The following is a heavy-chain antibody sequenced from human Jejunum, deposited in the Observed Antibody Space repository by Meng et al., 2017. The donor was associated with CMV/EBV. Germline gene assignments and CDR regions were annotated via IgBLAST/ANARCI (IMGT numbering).Heavy chain of an antibody. V-gene: IGHV1-2*02. CDR1: GYTFTDYY. Sequence: GYTFTDYYIHWVRQAPGQGLEWMGCIAPSAGATNYAQKFQVRVTMTRDTSITTSYMELSSLTSDDTAVYFCARVRSRYNWNDDAFWGQGTLVTVSS. J-gene: IGHJ4*02. CDR3: ARVRSRYNWNDDAF. D-gene: IGHD1-20*01. CDR2: IAPSAGAT.